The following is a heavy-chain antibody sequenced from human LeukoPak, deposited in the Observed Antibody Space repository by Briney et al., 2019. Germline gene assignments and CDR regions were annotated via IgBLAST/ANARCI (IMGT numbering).Heavy chain of an antibody. CDR1: GCSISSCDYY. CDR3: TRVGSDDILTGIDY. D-gene: IGHD3-9*01. CDR2: VYYSGST. Sequence: SETLSLTCTVSGCSISSCDYYWRWLRQPPGKDLEWIGYVYYSGSTYYNPSLKSRVTISLDTSKNQFSLKLSSVTAPDTAVYYCTRVGSDDILTGIDYWGQGTLVTVSS. J-gene: IGHJ4*02. V-gene: IGHV4-30-4*08.